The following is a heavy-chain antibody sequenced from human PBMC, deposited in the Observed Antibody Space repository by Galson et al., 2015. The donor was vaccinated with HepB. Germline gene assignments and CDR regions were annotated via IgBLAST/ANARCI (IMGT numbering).Heavy chain of an antibody. CDR2: ISGSSTSI. CDR1: GFTFSDYY. Sequence: SLRLSCAASGFTFSDYYMSWIRQAPGKGLEWVSYISGSSTSIYYADSVKGRFTISRDNAKKLLYLQMNSLRAEDTAVYYCARDYYDSSGYFDCWGQGTLVTVSS. CDR3: ARDYYDSSGYFDC. D-gene: IGHD3-22*01. V-gene: IGHV3-11*04. J-gene: IGHJ4*02.